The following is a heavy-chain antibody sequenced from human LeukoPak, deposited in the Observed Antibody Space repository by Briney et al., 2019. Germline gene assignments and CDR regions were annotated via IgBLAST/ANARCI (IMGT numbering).Heavy chain of an antibody. CDR3: ARDLIGYCSGGSCYSGAFDI. V-gene: IGHV3-11*04. D-gene: IGHD2-15*01. Sequence: GGSLRLSCAASGFTFSDYYMTWIRQTPGKGLEWVSYISSSGRTIYYADSVKGRFTISRDNAKKSLYLQMNSLRAEDTAVYYCARDLIGYCSGGSCYSGAFDIWGQGTMVTVSS. J-gene: IGHJ3*02. CDR2: ISSSGRTI. CDR1: GFTFSDYY.